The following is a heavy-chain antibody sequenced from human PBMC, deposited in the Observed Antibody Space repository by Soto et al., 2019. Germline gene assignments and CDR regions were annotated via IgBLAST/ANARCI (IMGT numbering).Heavy chain of an antibody. D-gene: IGHD3-9*01. CDR1: GSSISSYY. J-gene: IGHJ3*02. CDR3: ARVRMFDWLFDAFDI. CDR2: IYYSGST. V-gene: IGHV4-59*12. Sequence: PSETLSLTCTVSGSSISSYYWSWIRQPPGKGLEWIGYIYYSGSTNYNPSLKSRVTISVDTSKNQFSLKLSSVTAADTAVYYCARVRMFDWLFDAFDIWGRGTMVTVSS.